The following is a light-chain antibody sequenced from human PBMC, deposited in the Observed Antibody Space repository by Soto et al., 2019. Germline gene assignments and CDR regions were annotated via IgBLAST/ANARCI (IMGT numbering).Light chain of an antibody. V-gene: IGKV1-5*01. CDR2: DAS. CDR1: QSISSW. J-gene: IGKJ1*01. CDR3: QQYNSYST. Sequence: DIQMTQSPSTLSASVGDRVTITCRASQSISSWLAWYQQKPGKAPKLLIYDASSLESGVPSRFSGSGSGTEFXLXISXLXXDDFATYYCQQYNSYSTFGQGTKVEIK.